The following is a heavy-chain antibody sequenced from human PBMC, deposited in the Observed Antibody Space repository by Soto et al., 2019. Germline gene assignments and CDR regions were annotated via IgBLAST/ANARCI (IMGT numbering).Heavy chain of an antibody. V-gene: IGHV3-23*01. D-gene: IGHD3-16*02. CDR2: ISGSGGST. Sequence: GGSLILSCAASGFTFSSYAMSWVRQAPGRGLEWVSAISGSGGSTYYADSVKGRFTISRDNSKNTLYLQMNSLRAEDTAVYYCAKVRILGELSLYFDYWGQGTLVTXSS. CDR3: AKVRILGELSLYFDY. J-gene: IGHJ4*02. CDR1: GFTFSSYA.